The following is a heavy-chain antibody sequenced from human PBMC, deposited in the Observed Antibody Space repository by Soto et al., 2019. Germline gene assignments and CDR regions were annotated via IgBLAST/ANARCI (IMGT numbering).Heavy chain of an antibody. CDR2: ISTYNGNT. J-gene: IGHJ4*02. CDR1: GYSFITYG. CDR3: ARGPTDYYDKSGDYCLDY. D-gene: IGHD3-22*01. V-gene: IGHV1-18*01. Sequence: QVQLVQSGAEVKKPGASVMVSCKGSGYSFITYGMSWVRQAPGQGLEWVGWISTYNGNTKYVASLQARVTMTTDTPTRTAYMELGSLRSDDTAVYYCARGPTDYYDKSGDYCLDYGGQGTLVTVSP.